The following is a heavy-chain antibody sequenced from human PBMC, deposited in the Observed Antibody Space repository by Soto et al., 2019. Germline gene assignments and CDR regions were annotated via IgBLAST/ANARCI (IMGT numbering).Heavy chain of an antibody. CDR1: GGTFSSYA. V-gene: IGHV1-69*14. CDR2: IIPIFGTA. CDR3: AGGGSSWYEGGDFDY. Sequence: QVQLVQSGAEVKKPGSSVKVSCKASGGTFSSYAISWVRQAPGQGLEWMGGIIPIFGTANYAQKFQGRVTIPAETSMXTAYMELSSRRSEDTAGYYCAGGGSSWYEGGDFDYWGQGTLVTVSS. J-gene: IGHJ4*02. D-gene: IGHD6-13*01.